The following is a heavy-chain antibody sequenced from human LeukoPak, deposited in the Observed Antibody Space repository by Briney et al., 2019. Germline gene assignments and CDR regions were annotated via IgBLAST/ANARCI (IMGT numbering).Heavy chain of an antibody. D-gene: IGHD3-10*01. CDR1: CYSISSGYY. CDR2: IYHSGST. J-gene: IGHJ4*02. V-gene: IGHV4-38-2*01. CDR3: ARTNYYGSGSYYNVGFDY. Sequence: SETLSRTSAVSCYSISSGYYWGWIRQPPGKGLEWIGSIYHSGSTYYNPSLKSRVTISVDTSKNQFSLKLSSVTAADTAVYYCARTNYYGSGSYYNVGFDYWGQGTLVTVSS.